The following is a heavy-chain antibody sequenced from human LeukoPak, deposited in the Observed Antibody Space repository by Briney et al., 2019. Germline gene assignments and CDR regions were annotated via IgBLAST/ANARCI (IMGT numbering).Heavy chain of an antibody. V-gene: IGHV1-3*01. CDR3: ARSRLYYYDSSGPSNSNWFDP. J-gene: IGHJ5*02. D-gene: IGHD3-22*01. Sequence: ASVKVSCKASGYTFASYAMHWVRQAPGQRLEWMGWINAGNGNTKYSQKFQGRVTITADESTSTAYMELSSLRSEDTAVYYCARSRLYYYDSSGPSNSNWFDPWGQGTLVTVSS. CDR2: INAGNGNT. CDR1: GYTFASYA.